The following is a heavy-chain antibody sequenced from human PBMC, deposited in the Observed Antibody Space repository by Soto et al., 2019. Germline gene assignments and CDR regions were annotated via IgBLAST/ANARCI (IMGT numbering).Heavy chain of an antibody. CDR1: GFSLSTSGVG. D-gene: IGHD3-3*01. V-gene: IGHV2-5*01. CDR2: IYWNDDK. CDR3: AHRASRRWSGYYLTYYYFDY. Sequence: VSGPTLVNPTQTLTLTCTFSGFSLSTSGVGVGWIRQPPGKALEWLALIYWNDDKRYSPSLKSRLTITKDTSKNQVVLTMTNMDPVDTATYYCAHRASRRWSGYYLTYYYFDYWGQGTLVTVSS. J-gene: IGHJ4*02.